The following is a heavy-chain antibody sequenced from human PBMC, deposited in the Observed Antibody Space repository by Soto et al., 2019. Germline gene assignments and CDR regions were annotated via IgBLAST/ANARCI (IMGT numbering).Heavy chain of an antibody. CDR1: GYTFTNYA. V-gene: IGHV1-3*01. J-gene: IGHJ2*01. CDR3: ARGGSLYWYFDL. CDR2: INAGNGNT. D-gene: IGHD1-26*01. Sequence: ASVKVSCKASGYTFTNYAMHWVRQAPGQRLEWMGWINAGNGNTKYSQKFQGRVTITRDTSASTAYMELSSLRSEDTAVYYCARGGSLYWYFDLWGQGTLVTVSS.